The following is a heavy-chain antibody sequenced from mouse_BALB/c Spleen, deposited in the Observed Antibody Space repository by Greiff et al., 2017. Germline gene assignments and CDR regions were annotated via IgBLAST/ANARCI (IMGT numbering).Heavy chain of an antibody. V-gene: IGHV14-3*02. D-gene: IGHD2-4*01. CDR2: IDPANGNT. CDR1: GFNIKDTY. J-gene: IGHJ3*01. Sequence: VHVKQSGAELVKPGASVKLSCTASGFNIKDTYMHWVKQRPEQGLEWIGRIDPANGNTKYDPKFQGKATITADTSSNTAYLQLSSLTSEDTAVYYCASRSTMITTGFAYWGQGTLVTVSA. CDR3: ASRSTMITTGFAY.